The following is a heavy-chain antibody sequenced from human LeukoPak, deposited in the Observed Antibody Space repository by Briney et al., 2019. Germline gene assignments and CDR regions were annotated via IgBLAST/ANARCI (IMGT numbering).Heavy chain of an antibody. D-gene: IGHD2-21*01. Sequence: PGGSLRLSCAASGFTFSSYSMNWVRQAPGKGLEWVSSISTSSSYIYYADSVKGRFTISRDNAKNSLYLQMNSLRAEDTAVYYCARGPDSRPAYAKNWGQGTLVTVSS. J-gene: IGHJ4*02. CDR3: ARGPDSRPAYAKN. CDR1: GFTFSSYS. V-gene: IGHV3-21*01. CDR2: ISTSSSYI.